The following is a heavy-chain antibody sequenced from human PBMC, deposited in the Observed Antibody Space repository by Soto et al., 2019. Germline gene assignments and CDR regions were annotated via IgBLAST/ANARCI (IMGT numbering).Heavy chain of an antibody. CDR3: AREGTTVTNAGWFDP. CDR2: IYTSGST. CDR1: GGSISSYY. V-gene: IGHV4-4*07. D-gene: IGHD4-17*01. J-gene: IGHJ5*02. Sequence: QVQLQESGPGLVKPSETLSLTCTVSGGSISSYYWSWIRQPAGKGLEWIGRIYTSGSTNYNPSLKSRVTMSVDTSQNQFSLKLSSVTAADTAVYYCAREGTTVTNAGWFDPWGQGTLVTGSS.